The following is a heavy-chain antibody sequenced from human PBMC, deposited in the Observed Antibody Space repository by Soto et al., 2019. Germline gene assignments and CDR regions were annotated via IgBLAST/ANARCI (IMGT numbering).Heavy chain of an antibody. J-gene: IGHJ6*02. CDR2: ISLSGSQI. D-gene: IGHD2-21*01. V-gene: IGHV3-21*01. CDR3: ARVISCGGGTCSSVHQYYGMDV. CDR1: GLMYSSYS. Sequence: EVQLVESGGGLVKPGGSVRLSCVASGLMYSSYSMSWVRQAPGKGLEWVACISLSGSQINYAASVEGRFTISRDNAKNALYLQMNTVRVEDTAIYYCARVISCGGGTCSSVHQYYGMDVWGPGTTVTVSS.